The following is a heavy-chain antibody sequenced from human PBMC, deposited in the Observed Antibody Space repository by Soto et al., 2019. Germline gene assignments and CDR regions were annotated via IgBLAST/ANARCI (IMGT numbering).Heavy chain of an antibody. CDR2: ISYDGSNK. V-gene: IGHV3-30-3*01. CDR1: GFTFSSYA. J-gene: IGHJ6*02. Sequence: GGSLRLSCAASGFTFSSYAMHWVRQAPGKGLEWVAVISYDGSNKYYADSVKGRFTISRDNSKNTLYLQMNSLRSEDTAVYYCARDPSYYGMNVWGQGTTVTVSS. CDR3: ARDPSYYGMNV.